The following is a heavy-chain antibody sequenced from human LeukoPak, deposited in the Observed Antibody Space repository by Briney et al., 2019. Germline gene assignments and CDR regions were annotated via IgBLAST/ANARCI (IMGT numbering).Heavy chain of an antibody. CDR3: ARDLMVGAADGDF. CDR2: ISPNSGGT. V-gene: IGHV1-2*02. Sequence: ASVKVSCKASGYTFTGYYMHWVRQAPGQGLERMGWISPNSGGTNYAQKFQGRVTMTRDTSISTAYMELSRLRSDDTAVYYCARDLMVGAADGDFWGQGTLVTVSS. J-gene: IGHJ4*02. CDR1: GYTFTGYY. D-gene: IGHD2-15*01.